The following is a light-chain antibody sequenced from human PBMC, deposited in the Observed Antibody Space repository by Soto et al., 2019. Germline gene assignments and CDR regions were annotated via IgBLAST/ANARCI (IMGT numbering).Light chain of an antibody. CDR1: LSISSR. J-gene: IGKJ1*01. CDR3: QQYNSYST. Sequence: DIQMTQSPSTLSAFVGDRVTITCRASLSISSRLAWYQQKPGKAPKLLIFDASNLGSGVPSRFSGSGSGTEFTLTISSLQPDDFATYYCQQYNSYSTFGQGTKVEIK. CDR2: DAS. V-gene: IGKV1-5*01.